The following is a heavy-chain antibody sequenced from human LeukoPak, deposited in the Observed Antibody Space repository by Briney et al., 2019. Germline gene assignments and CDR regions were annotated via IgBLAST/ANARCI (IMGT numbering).Heavy chain of an antibody. Sequence: SSETLSLTCAVYGGSFSGYYWSWIRQPPGKGLEWIGEINHSGSTNYNPSLKSRVTISVDTSKNQFSLKLSSVTAADTAVYYGARDRLLRYFDWSTTCFDYWGQGTLVTVSS. CDR2: INHSGST. V-gene: IGHV4-34*01. CDR1: GGSFSGYY. D-gene: IGHD3-9*01. CDR3: ARDRLLRYFDWSTTCFDY. J-gene: IGHJ4*02.